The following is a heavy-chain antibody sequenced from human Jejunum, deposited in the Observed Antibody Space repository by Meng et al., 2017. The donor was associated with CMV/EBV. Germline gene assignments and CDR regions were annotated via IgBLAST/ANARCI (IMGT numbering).Heavy chain of an antibody. V-gene: IGHV3-74*01. CDR1: LSTYW. J-gene: IGHJ5*02. D-gene: IGHD5-18*01. Sequence: LSTYWMHWVRQAPGKGLVWVSRINSDGSTTNYADSVKGRFTISRDNAKNTLYLQMNSLRAEDTAVYYCARGKFQSVGIVYSYFDPWGPGALVTVSS. CDR3: ARGKFQSVGIVYSYFDP. CDR2: INSDGSTT.